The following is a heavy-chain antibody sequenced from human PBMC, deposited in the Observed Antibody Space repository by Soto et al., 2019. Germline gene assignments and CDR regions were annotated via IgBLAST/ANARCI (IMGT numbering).Heavy chain of an antibody. CDR1: GGSISSGDYY. D-gene: IGHD6-25*01. CDR2: IYYSGST. V-gene: IGHV4-30-4*01. J-gene: IGHJ4*02. Sequence: SETLSLTCTVSGGSISSGDYYWSWIRQPPGKGLEWIGYIYYSGSTYYNPSLKSRVTISVDTSKNQFSLKLSSVTAADTAVYYCAGPLKSRYSSDFDDWGQGTLVPVAS. CDR3: AGPLKSRYSSDFDD.